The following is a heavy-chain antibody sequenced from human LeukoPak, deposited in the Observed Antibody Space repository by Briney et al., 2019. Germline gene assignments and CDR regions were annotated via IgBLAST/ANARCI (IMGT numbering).Heavy chain of an antibody. V-gene: IGHV1-46*01. CDR2: INPSGGST. Sequence: RRASVKVSCKAFGYTFTSYYMHWVRQAPGQGLEWMGIINPSGGSTSYAQKFQGRVTMTRDTSTSTVYKELSSLRSEDTAVYYCARGEGELLLDYWGQGTLVTVSS. D-gene: IGHD1-26*01. CDR1: GYTFTSYY. CDR3: ARGEGELLLDY. J-gene: IGHJ4*02.